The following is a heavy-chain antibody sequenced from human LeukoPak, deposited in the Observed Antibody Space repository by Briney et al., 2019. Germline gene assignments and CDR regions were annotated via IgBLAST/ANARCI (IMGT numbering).Heavy chain of an antibody. CDR1: EFTFSNYD. J-gene: IGHJ4*02. CDR2: IRYDGNKK. Sequence: PGXSLRLSCAASEFTFSNYDRHWVRQVPGKGVEWVAFIRYDGNKKYYADSVKGGFTISRDNSKNTLYLQMNSLRAEDTAVYYCAKDQAVAGHPLDYWGQGTLVTVSS. D-gene: IGHD6-19*01. CDR3: AKDQAVAGHPLDY. V-gene: IGHV3-30*02.